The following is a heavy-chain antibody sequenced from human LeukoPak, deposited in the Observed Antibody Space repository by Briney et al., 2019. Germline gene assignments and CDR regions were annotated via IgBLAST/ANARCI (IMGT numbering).Heavy chain of an antibody. D-gene: IGHD6-13*01. J-gene: IGHJ6*02. Sequence: ASVTVSCKVSGYTLTELSMHWVRQAPGKGLEWMGGFDPEDGETIYAQKFQGRVTITADESTSTAYMELSSLRSEDTAVYYCARGTRRVSPHMDVWGQGTTVTVSS. CDR1: GYTLTELS. V-gene: IGHV1-24*01. CDR2: FDPEDGET. CDR3: ARGTRRVSPHMDV.